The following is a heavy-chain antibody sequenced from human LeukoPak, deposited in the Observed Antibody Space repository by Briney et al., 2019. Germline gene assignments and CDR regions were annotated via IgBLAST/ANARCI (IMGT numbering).Heavy chain of an antibody. CDR2: IGDGNDFT. CDR3: AKGGLYYFDY. D-gene: IGHD5-12*01. Sequence: GGSLRLSCATSGFTFSKHAMAWVHQAPGKGLEWVSSIGDGNDFTDYADSVKGRFTISRDNSKSTVYLHMNSLRADDTAVYFCAKGGLYYFDYWGQGTLVTVSS. J-gene: IGHJ4*02. CDR1: GFTFSKHA. V-gene: IGHV3-23*01.